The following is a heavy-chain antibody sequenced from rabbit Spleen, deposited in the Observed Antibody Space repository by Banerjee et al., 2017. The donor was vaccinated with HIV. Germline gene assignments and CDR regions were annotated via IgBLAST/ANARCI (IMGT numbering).Heavy chain of an antibody. D-gene: IGHD8-1*01. J-gene: IGHJ6*01. CDR2: IDIGSRDFT. CDR1: GIDFSNYNF. CDR3: ARDTGSSFSTYGMDL. Sequence: QEQLVESGGGLVKPGGTLTLTCKASGIDFSNYNFICWVRQAPGKGLEWIACIDIGSRDFTYYASWAKGRFIISKTSSTTVTLQMTSLTVADTATYFCARDTGSSFSTYGMDLWGPGTLVTVS. V-gene: IGHV1S45*01.